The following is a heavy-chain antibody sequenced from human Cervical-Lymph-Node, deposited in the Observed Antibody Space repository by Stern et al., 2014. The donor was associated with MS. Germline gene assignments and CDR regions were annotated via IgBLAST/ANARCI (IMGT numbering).Heavy chain of an antibody. Sequence: EVHLVESGGGLVKPGGTLRLSCEGSGFTFSNVWMTWIRQAPGKGLEWVGRIKTKIEGEPTDYAPPVKGRFTISRDDSKNTLYLQMDSLSTEDTAVYYCTTVSGGTYYWGQGTLVSVSS. D-gene: IGHD1-26*01. CDR1: GFTFSNVW. J-gene: IGHJ4*02. V-gene: IGHV3-15*01. CDR2: IKTKIEGEPT. CDR3: TTVSGGTYY.